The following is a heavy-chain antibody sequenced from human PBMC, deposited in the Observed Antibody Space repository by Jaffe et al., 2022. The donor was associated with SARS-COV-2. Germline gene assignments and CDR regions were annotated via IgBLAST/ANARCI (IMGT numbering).Heavy chain of an antibody. CDR1: GFTFSSYA. CDR3: AKSPPTWLYGGRFNWFDP. D-gene: IGHD4-17*01. V-gene: IGHV3-23*01. CDR2: ISGSGGST. J-gene: IGHJ5*02. Sequence: EVQLLESGGGLVQPGGSLRLSCAASGFTFSSYAMSWVRQAPGKGLEWVSAISGSGGSTYYADSVKGRFTISRDNSKNTLYLQMNSLRAEDTAVYYCAKSPPTWLYGGRFNWFDPWGQGTLVTVSS.